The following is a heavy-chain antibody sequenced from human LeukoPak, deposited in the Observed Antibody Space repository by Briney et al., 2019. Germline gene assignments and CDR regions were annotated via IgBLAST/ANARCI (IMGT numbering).Heavy chain of an antibody. CDR2: ISSSGDYI. CDR3: ARDSVGYYYDSSGSPNDY. V-gene: IGHV3-21*01. Sequence: PGGSLRLSCVGSGFTFSDYGMNWVRQAPGKGLEFVSSISSSGDYIYNSDSLKGRFTISRDNAKNSVYQQMSSLSAEDTAVYYCARDSVGYYYDSSGSPNDYWGQGTLVTVSS. D-gene: IGHD3-22*01. J-gene: IGHJ4*02. CDR1: GFTFSDYG.